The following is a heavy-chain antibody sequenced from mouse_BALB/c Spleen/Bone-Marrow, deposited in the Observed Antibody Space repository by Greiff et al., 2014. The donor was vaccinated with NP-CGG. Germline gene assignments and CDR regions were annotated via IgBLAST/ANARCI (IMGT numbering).Heavy chain of an antibody. CDR1: GFNIKDTY. CDR2: IDPANGNT. J-gene: IGHJ3*01. D-gene: IGHD1-1*01. V-gene: IGHV14-3*02. Sequence: VQLQQSGAELVKPGASVKLSCTASGFNIKDTYMHWVKQRPEQGLEWIGRIDPANGNTKYDPKFQGKATITADTSSNTAYLQLSSLTSEDTAVYFCASYSYSSSYGFAYWGQGTLVTVSA. CDR3: ASYSYSSSYGFAY.